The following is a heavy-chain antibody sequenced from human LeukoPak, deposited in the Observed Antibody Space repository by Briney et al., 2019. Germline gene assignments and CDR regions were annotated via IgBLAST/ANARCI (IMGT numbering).Heavy chain of an antibody. CDR3: ARGISSILPNWGYLNWFDP. CDR2: INHSGST. D-gene: IGHD3-16*01. V-gene: IGHV4-34*01. CDR1: GGSFSGYY. Sequence: SETLSLTCAVYGGSFSGYYWSWIRQPPGKGLEWVGEINHSGSTNYNPSLKSRVTISVDTSKNQFSLKLSSVTAADTAVYYCARGISSILPNWGYLNWFDPWGQGTLVTVSS. J-gene: IGHJ5*02.